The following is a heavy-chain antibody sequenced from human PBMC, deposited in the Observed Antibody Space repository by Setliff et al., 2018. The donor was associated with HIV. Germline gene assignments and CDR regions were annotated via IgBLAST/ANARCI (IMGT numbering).Heavy chain of an antibody. CDR1: GFPFNTAW. CDR3: ARDGTTFLAAMDV. D-gene: IGHD3-3*02. CDR2: INWNGGST. J-gene: IGHJ6*03. Sequence: LRLSCTASGFPFNTAWMNLGRQAPGKGLEWVSGINWNGGSTGYADSVKGRFTIARDNARNSLYLQMNSLRADDTAVYYCARDGTTFLAAMDVWGKGTTVTVSS. V-gene: IGHV3-20*04.